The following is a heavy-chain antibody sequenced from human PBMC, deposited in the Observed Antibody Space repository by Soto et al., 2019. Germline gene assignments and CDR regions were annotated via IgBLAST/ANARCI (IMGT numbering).Heavy chain of an antibody. CDR1: GYTFTGYY. V-gene: IGHV1-2*04. CDR3: ARAPRPTEYSSRHAEFDY. CDR2: INPNSGGT. Sequence: ASVKVSCKASGYTFTGYYMHWVRQAPGQGLEWMGWINPNSGGTNYAQKFQGWVTMTRDTSISTAYMELSRLRSDDTAVYYCARAPRPTEYSSRHAEFDYSGQGTLVTVSS. J-gene: IGHJ4*02. D-gene: IGHD6-6*01.